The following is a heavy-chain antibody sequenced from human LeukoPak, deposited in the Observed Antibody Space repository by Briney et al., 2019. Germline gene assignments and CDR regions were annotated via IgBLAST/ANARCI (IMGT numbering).Heavy chain of an antibody. CDR2: IYYSGST. CDR1: GFTFSSYW. J-gene: IGHJ4*02. CDR3: ARDDELDDYGDY. V-gene: IGHV4-59*01. Sequence: GSLRLSCAASGFTFSSYWMSWVRQAPGKGLEWIGYIYYSGSTNYNPSLKSRVTISVDTSKNQFSLKLSSVTAADTAVYYCARDDELDDYGDYWGQGTLVTVSS. D-gene: IGHD6-6*01.